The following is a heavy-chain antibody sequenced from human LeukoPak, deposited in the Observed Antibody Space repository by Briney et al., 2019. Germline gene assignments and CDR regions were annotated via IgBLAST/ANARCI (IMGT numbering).Heavy chain of an antibody. V-gene: IGHV4-59*12. D-gene: IGHD3-16*01. CDR3: ARDSQGVLDY. J-gene: IGHJ4*02. CDR2: IHYSGNT. CDR1: GGSISGYY. Sequence: PSETLSLTCTVSGGSISGYYWSWVRQPPGRGLEWIGWIHYSGNTNYNPSLKSRVTLLVDTSKNQFSLRVTSVTAADTAVYYCARDSQGVLDYWGQGTLVTVSS.